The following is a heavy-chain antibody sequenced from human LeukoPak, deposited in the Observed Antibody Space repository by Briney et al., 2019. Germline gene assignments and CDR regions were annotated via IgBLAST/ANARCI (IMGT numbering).Heavy chain of an antibody. V-gene: IGHV4-61*01. CDR2: IYYSGST. Sequence: SETLSLTCTVSGGSISSSSYYWGWIRQPPGKGLEWIGYIYYSGSTNYNPSLKSRVTISVDTSKNQFSLKLSSVTAADTAVYYCARDPSDYYDSSGYYGFDYWGQGTLVTVSS. J-gene: IGHJ4*02. CDR3: ARDPSDYYDSSGYYGFDY. CDR1: GGSISSSSYY. D-gene: IGHD3-22*01.